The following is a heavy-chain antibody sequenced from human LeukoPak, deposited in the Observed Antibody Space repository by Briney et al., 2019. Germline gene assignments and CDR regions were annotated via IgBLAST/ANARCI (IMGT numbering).Heavy chain of an antibody. CDR3: AGASSGWYYY. J-gene: IGHJ4*02. Sequence: SETLSLTCTVSGGSISSYYWSWIRQPPGKGLEWIGYIYYSGSTNYNPSLKSRVTISVDTSKNQFPLKLSSVTAADTAVYYCAGASSGWYYYWGQGTLVTVSS. D-gene: IGHD6-19*01. CDR1: GGSISSYY. V-gene: IGHV4-59*08. CDR2: IYYSGST.